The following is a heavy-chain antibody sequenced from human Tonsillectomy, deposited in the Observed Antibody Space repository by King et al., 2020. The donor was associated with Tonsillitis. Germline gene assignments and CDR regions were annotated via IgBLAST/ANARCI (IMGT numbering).Heavy chain of an antibody. V-gene: IGHV1-18*01. CDR2: ISAYDGNT. J-gene: IGHJ4*02. CDR1: GYTFTSFG. D-gene: IGHD6-19*01. Sequence: VQLVESGAEGKKPGASVKVSCKASGYTFTSFGISWVRLAPGQGLEWMGWISAYDGNTNYAQKLQGRVTMTTDSSTSTAYMELRSLRSDDTAVYYGARDPGYSSGWYLDYWGQGTLVTVSS. CDR3: ARDPGYSSGWYLDY.